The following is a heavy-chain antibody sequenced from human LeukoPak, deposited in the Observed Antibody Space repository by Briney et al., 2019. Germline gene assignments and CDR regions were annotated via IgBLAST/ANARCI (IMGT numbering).Heavy chain of an antibody. D-gene: IGHD5-12*01. J-gene: IGHJ4*02. CDR1: GGTFSSYA. CDR3: ARVADSGYDFGVDY. V-gene: IGHV1-69*13. CDR2: IIPIFGTA. Sequence: ASVKVSCKASGGTFSSYAISWVRQAPGQGLEWMGGIIPIFGTANYAQKFQGRVTITADESTSTAYMELSRLRSEDTAVYYCARVADSGYDFGVDYWGQGTLVTVSS.